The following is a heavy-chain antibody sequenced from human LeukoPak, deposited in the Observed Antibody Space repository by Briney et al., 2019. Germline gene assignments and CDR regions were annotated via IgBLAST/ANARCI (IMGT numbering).Heavy chain of an antibody. V-gene: IGHV3-21*01. D-gene: IGHD4-17*01. J-gene: IGHJ4*02. Sequence: GSLRLSCAASGFTFSSYSMNWVRQAPGKGLEWVSSISSSSSYIYYADSVKGRFTISRDNAKNSLYLQMNSLRAEDTAVYYCARGAVTTAYYVGYWGQGTLVTVSS. CDR1: GFTFSSYS. CDR2: ISSSSSYI. CDR3: ARGAVTTAYYVGY.